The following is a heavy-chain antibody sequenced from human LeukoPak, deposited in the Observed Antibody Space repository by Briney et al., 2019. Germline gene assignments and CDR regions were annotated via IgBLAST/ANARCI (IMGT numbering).Heavy chain of an antibody. CDR3: AKDPVGGVIVYYFDY. CDR2: ISYDGSNK. V-gene: IGHV3-30*18. CDR1: GFTFSSYG. J-gene: IGHJ4*02. D-gene: IGHD3-16*02. Sequence: PGRSLRVSCAASGFTFSSYGMHWVRQAPGKGLEWVAVISYDGSNKYYADSVKGRFTISRDNSKNTLYLQMNSLRAEDTAVYYCAKDPVGGVIVYYFDYWGQGTLVTVSS.